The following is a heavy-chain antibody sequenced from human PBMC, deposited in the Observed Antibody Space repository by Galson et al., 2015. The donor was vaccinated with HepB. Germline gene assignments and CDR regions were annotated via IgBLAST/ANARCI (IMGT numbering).Heavy chain of an antibody. Sequence: SLRLSCAASGFTVSSNYMSWVRQAPGKGLEWVSVIYSGNSTYYADSVKGRFTISRDNSKNTLYLQINSLRAEDTAVYYCARDRAVPAAVYYFDYWGQGTLVTVSS. V-gene: IGHV3-66*01. D-gene: IGHD2-2*01. J-gene: IGHJ4*02. CDR3: ARDRAVPAAVYYFDY. CDR2: IYSGNST. CDR1: GFTVSSNY.